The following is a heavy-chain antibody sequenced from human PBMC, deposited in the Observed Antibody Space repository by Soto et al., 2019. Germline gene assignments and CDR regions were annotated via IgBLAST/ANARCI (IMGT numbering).Heavy chain of an antibody. V-gene: IGHV3-30*18. CDR3: AKDTRYCSGGSCYPYFQH. CDR2: ISYDGSNK. J-gene: IGHJ1*01. Sequence: GGSLRLSCAASGFTFSSYGMHWVRQAPGKGLEWVAVISYDGSNKYYTDSVKGRFTISRDNSKNTLYLQMNSLRAEDTAVYYCAKDTRYCSGGSCYPYFQHWGQGTLVTVSS. D-gene: IGHD2-15*01. CDR1: GFTFSSYG.